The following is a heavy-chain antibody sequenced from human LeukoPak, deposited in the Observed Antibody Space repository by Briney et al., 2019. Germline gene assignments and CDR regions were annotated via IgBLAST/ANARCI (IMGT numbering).Heavy chain of an antibody. J-gene: IGHJ4*02. CDR3: ARGPYDGTFYFDS. V-gene: IGHV1-69*04. CDR1: GGTFGSYG. Sequence: SVKVSCKVSGGTFGSYGISWVRQAPGQGLEWMGRTIPIRGMTNYAQKFQGRVTITADTSTSTAYMELSSLTSEDTAVYFCARGPYDGTFYFDSWGQGTLVIVSS. D-gene: IGHD3-16*01. CDR2: TIPIRGMT.